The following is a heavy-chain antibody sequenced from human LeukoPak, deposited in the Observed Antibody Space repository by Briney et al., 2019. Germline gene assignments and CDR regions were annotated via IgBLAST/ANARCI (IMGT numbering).Heavy chain of an antibody. J-gene: IGHJ4*02. D-gene: IGHD3-10*01. V-gene: IGHV4-61*02. CDR3: ARGSGSTIDY. CDR1: GGSISSGSYY. CDR2: IYTSGST. Sequence: SETLPLTCTVSGGSISSGSYYWSWIRQPAGKGLEWIGRIYTSGSTNYNPSLKSRVTISVDTSKDQFSLKLSSVTAADTAVYYCARGSGSTIDYWGQGTLVTVSS.